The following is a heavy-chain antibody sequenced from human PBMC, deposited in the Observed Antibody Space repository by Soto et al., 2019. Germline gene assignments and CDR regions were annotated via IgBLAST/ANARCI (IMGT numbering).Heavy chain of an antibody. V-gene: IGHV4-34*01. D-gene: IGHD3-10*01. J-gene: IGHJ4*02. Sequence: SETLSLTCAVYGGSFSGYYWSWIRQPPGKGLEWIGEINHSGSTNYNPSLKSRVTISVDTSKNQFSLKLSSVTAADTAVYYCATYTSGSSYFDYWGQGTLVTVS. CDR2: INHSGST. CDR3: ATYTSGSSYFDY. CDR1: GGSFSGYY.